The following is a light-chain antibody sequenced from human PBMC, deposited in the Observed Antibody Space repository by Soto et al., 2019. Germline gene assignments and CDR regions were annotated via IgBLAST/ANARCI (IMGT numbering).Light chain of an antibody. J-gene: IGLJ3*02. V-gene: IGLV4-60*02. CDR2: LEGSGSY. Sequence: QSVLTQSSSASASLGSSVKLTCTLSSGHSSYIIAWHQQQPGKAPRYLMKLEGSGSYNKGSGRPDRFSGSTSGADRYLTISNLQFEDEADYYCETWDFNTRVFGGGTQLTVL. CDR1: SGHSSYI. CDR3: ETWDFNTRV.